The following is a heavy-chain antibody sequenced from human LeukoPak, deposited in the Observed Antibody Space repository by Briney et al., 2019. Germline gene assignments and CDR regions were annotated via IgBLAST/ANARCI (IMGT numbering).Heavy chain of an antibody. V-gene: IGHV3-13*01. J-gene: IGHJ6*02. CDR2: IDTAGDT. CDR3: TRGLPDYGGYSRYYYGMDV. D-gene: IGHD4-23*01. CDR1: GFTFSSYD. Sequence: GGSLRLSCAASGFTFSSYDMHRVRHVTGKGLEWVSAIDTAGDTYYPGSMKGRSTISRENAKNSLYLQMNSLRAGDAAVYYCTRGLPDYGGYSRYYYGMDVWGQGTTVTVSS.